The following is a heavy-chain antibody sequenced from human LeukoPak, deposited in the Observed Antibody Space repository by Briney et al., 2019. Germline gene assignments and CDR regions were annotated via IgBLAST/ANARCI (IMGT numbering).Heavy chain of an antibody. Sequence: ASVKVSCKASGYTFTSYDINWVRQATGQGLEWMGWTNPNSGNTGYAQKFQGRVTMTRNTSISTAYMELSSLRSEDTAVYYCATVDSSGYYSGFDYWGQGTLVTVSS. V-gene: IGHV1-8*01. CDR2: TNPNSGNT. D-gene: IGHD3-22*01. J-gene: IGHJ4*02. CDR3: ATVDSSGYYSGFDY. CDR1: GYTFTSYD.